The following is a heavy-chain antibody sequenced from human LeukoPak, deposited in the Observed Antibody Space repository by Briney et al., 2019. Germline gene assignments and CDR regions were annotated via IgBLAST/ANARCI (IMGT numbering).Heavy chain of an antibody. CDR2: INHSGST. D-gene: IGHD5-12*01. V-gene: IGHV4-34*01. J-gene: IGHJ4*02. Sequence: SETLSLTCGVYGGSLSFYYWSWIRQPPGKGLEWIGEINHSGSTNYNPSLKSRVTISVDTSKNQFSLKLSSVTAADTAVYYCARVGGYDPDYWGQGTLVTVSS. CDR3: ARVGGYDPDY. CDR1: GGSLSFYY.